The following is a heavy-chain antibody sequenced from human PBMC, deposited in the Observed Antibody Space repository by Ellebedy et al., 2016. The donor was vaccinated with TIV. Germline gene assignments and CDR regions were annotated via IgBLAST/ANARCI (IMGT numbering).Heavy chain of an antibody. Sequence: SVKVSCXASGGTFSSYAISWVRQAPGQGLEWMGGIIPIFGTANYAQKFQGRVTITADESTSTAYMELSSLRSEDTAVYYCARAGSFSSDAFDIWGQGTMVTVSS. CDR2: IIPIFGTA. D-gene: IGHD2-15*01. V-gene: IGHV1-69*13. J-gene: IGHJ3*02. CDR1: GGTFSSYA. CDR3: ARAGSFSSDAFDI.